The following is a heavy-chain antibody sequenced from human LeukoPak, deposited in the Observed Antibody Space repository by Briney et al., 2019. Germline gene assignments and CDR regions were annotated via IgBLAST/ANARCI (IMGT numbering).Heavy chain of an antibody. CDR2: MYSGGST. D-gene: IGHD3-9*01. CDR3: TVLRYFDWLSFDY. V-gene: IGHV3-53*01. CDR1: GFSVSYNY. J-gene: IGHJ4*02. Sequence: GGSLRLSCAASGFSVSYNYMSWVRQAPGKGLEWVSVMYSGGSTYYAGSVKGRFTISRDNSKNTLYLQMNSLRAEDTAVYCCTVLRYFDWLSFDYWGQGTLVTVSS.